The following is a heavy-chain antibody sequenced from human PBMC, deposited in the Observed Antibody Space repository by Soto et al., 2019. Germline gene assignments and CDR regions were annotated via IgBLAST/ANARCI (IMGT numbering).Heavy chain of an antibody. CDR3: ARLPNKSPQN. V-gene: IGHV3-74*01. CDR1: GFTFSSYW. CDR2: ISNDGSST. Sequence: EVQLVESGGGLVQPGGSLRLSCVASGFTFSSYWMHLVRQAPGKGLVWVSSISNDGSSTSYADPVKGRFTISRDNAKNTLYLQMNRLRVKVTAVYYGARLPNKSPQNWGQGTLVIVSP. J-gene: IGHJ1*01.